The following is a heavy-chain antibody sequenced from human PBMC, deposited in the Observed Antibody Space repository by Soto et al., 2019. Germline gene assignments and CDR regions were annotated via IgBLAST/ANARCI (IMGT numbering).Heavy chain of an antibody. CDR1: GGSVSNGSYY. J-gene: IGHJ4*02. CDR3: ARYYGGKDFDY. D-gene: IGHD4-17*01. V-gene: IGHV4-61*01. CDR2: IYYSGST. Sequence: PSETLSLTCTVSGGSVSNGSYYWSWIRQPPGKGLEWIGYIYYSGSTNYNPSLKSRVTISVDTSKNQFSLKLSSVTAADTAVYYCARYYGGKDFDYWGQGTLVTV.